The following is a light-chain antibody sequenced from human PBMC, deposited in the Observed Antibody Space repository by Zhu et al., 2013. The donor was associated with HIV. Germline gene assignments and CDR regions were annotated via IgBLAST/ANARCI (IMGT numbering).Light chain of an antibody. CDR2: DAS. CDR3: QHRANWPLT. CDR1: QSVYTK. Sequence: EIVLTQSPATLSLSPGERVTLSCRASQSVYTKLVWYQQKPGQPPRLLIYDASNRAAGIPARFSGSGSGTEFTLTITTLEPDDFAVYYCQHRANWPLTFGGGTKVEIK. J-gene: IGKJ4*01. V-gene: IGKV3-11*01.